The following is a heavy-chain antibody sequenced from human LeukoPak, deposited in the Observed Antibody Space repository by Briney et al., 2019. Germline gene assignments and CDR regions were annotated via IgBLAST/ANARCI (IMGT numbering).Heavy chain of an antibody. J-gene: IGHJ4*02. CDR1: GYTFTSYY. CDR3: ARVSAYYYDSGHLFDY. Sequence: ASVKVSCKASGYTFTSYYMHWVRQAPGQGLEWMGIINPSGGSTSYAQKFQGRVTMTRDMSTSTVYMELSSLRSEDTAVYYCARVSAYYYDSGHLFDYWGQGTLVTVSS. CDR2: INPSGGST. D-gene: IGHD3-22*01. V-gene: IGHV1-46*01.